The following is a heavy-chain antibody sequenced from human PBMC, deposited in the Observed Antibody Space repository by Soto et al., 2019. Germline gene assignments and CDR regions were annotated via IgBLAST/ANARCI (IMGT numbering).Heavy chain of an antibody. J-gene: IGHJ5*02. CDR2: INPSGGST. V-gene: IGHV1-46*01. D-gene: IGHD2-2*01. CDR1: GYTFTSYY. CDR3: ARAALQVPAAPGWFDP. Sequence: QVQLVQSGAEVKKPGASVKVSYKASGYTFTSYYMHWVRQAPGQGLEWMGIINPSGGSTSYAQKFQGRVTMTRDTSTSTVYMELSSLRSEDTAVYYCARAALQVPAAPGWFDPWGQGTLVTVSS.